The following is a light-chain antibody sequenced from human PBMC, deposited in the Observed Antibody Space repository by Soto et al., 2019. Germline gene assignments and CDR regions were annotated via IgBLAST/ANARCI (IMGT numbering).Light chain of an antibody. Sequence: SYELTQPPSVSVAPGKTATITCGGNRIGSKSVHWYQQKPGQAPVLVIYYDTDRPSGIPERFSGSNSGNTATLTISRVEAGDECEYYCPVWDSRSDQRGVFGGGTKLTVL. CDR2: YDT. J-gene: IGLJ2*01. V-gene: IGLV3-21*04. CDR1: RIGSKS. CDR3: PVWDSRSDQRGV.